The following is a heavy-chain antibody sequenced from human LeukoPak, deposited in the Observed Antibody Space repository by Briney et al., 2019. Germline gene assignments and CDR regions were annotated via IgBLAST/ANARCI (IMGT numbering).Heavy chain of an antibody. CDR1: GFTFSSYG. Sequence: GRSLRLSCAASGFTFSSYGMHWVRHAPGKGLEWVAVIWYDGSNKYYADSVKGRFTISRDNSKNTLYLQMNSLRAEDTAVYYCARDLGYCTNGVCHTRFDYWGQGTLVTVSS. D-gene: IGHD2-8*01. CDR2: IWYDGSNK. J-gene: IGHJ4*02. V-gene: IGHV3-33*01. CDR3: ARDLGYCTNGVCHTRFDY.